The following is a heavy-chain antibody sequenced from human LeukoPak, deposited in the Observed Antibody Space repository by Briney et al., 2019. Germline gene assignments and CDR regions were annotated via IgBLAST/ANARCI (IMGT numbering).Heavy chain of an antibody. CDR2: INPNSGGT. V-gene: IGHV1-2*02. Sequence: ASVKVSCKASGYTFTGYYMHWVRRAPGQGLEWMGWINPNSGGTNYAQKFQGRVTMTRDTSISTAYMELSRLRSDDTAVYYCARGAGSGAYFDYWGQGTLVTVSS. D-gene: IGHD3-10*01. CDR1: GYTFTGYY. CDR3: ARGAGSGAYFDY. J-gene: IGHJ4*02.